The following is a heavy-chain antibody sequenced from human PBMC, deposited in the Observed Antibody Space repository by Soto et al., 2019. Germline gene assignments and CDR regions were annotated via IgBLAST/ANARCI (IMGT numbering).Heavy chain of an antibody. CDR1: GDSLSRSYW. J-gene: IGHJ3*01. CDR2: IYHSGST. D-gene: IGHD3-10*01. Sequence: QVQLQESGPGLVKPSGTLSLTCAVSGDSLSRSYWWSWVRQFPGKGLEWIGEIYHSGSTIYNPSLQSLAPLYVDKSMNEISRNMSSVTSADTAVYYCTSKYGQLLADAFDLWGQGTMVTVSS. CDR3: TSKYGQLLADAFDL. V-gene: IGHV4-4*02.